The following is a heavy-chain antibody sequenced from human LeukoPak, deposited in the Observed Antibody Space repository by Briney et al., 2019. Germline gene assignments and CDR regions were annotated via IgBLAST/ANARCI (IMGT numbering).Heavy chain of an antibody. CDR1: GFTLSSHA. CDR3: AKGTEYFQH. V-gene: IGHV3-23*01. J-gene: IGHJ1*01. CDR2: ISGSGGST. Sequence: GGSLRLSCAASGFTLSSHAMSWVRQAPGKGLEWVSVISGSGGSTYYVDSVKGRFTISRDNSKNTLYLQMNSLRAEDTAVYYCAKGTEYFQHWGQGTLVTVSS.